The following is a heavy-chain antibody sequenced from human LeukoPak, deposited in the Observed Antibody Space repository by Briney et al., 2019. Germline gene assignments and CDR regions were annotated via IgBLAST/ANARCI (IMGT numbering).Heavy chain of an antibody. V-gene: IGHV5-51*01. CDR3: ARYSNLISGARWVDY. CDR1: GYTFTSNW. D-gene: IGHD6-6*01. J-gene: IGHJ4*02. Sequence: GESLKISCKGSGYTFTSNWIGWVRQMPGKGLEWMGLIFLGDYDTRYGPSFQGQVTFSADRSISTAYLQWSSLKASDSAMYYCARYSNLISGARWVDYWGQGTLVTVSS. CDR2: IFLGDYDT.